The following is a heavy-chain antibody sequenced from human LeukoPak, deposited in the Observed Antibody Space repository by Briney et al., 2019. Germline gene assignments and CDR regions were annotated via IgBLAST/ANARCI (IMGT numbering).Heavy chain of an antibody. D-gene: IGHD6-19*01. CDR2: ISYDGSNK. J-gene: IGHJ4*02. CDR3: ARGPSGASSGWHGDKYYFDY. V-gene: IGHV3-30-3*01. CDR1: GFTFSSYA. Sequence: GRSLRLSCAASGFTFSSYAMHWVRQAPGKGLEWVAVISYDGSNKYYADSVKGRFTISRDNSKNTLYLQMNSLRAEDTAVYYGARGPSGASSGWHGDKYYFDYWGQGTLVTVSS.